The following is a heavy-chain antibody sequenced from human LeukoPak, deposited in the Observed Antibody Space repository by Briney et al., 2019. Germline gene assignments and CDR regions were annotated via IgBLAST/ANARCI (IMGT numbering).Heavy chain of an antibody. CDR3: ARVRSSAWSEAFDI. D-gene: IGHD6-19*01. CDR1: GFTFDGYG. CDR2: IPWNGGSI. Sequence: GGSLRLSCAASGFTFDGYGMAWVRRAPGKRLEGGSGIPWNGGSIGYADSVKCRFTISRDNAKNSLYLQMNSLRVEDTALYHCARVRSSAWSEAFDIWGQGTMVTVSS. J-gene: IGHJ3*02. V-gene: IGHV3-20*01.